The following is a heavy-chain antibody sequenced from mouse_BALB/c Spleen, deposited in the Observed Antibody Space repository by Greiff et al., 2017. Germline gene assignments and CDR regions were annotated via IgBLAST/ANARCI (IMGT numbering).Heavy chain of an antibody. J-gene: IGHJ4*01. Sequence: EVQLVESGGGLVQPGGSRKLSCAASGFTFSSFGMHWVRQAPEKGLEWVAYISSGSSTIYYADTVTGRFTISRDNPKNTLFLQMTSLRSEDTAMYYCARGHYYAMDYWGQGTSVTVSS. V-gene: IGHV5-17*02. CDR3: ARGHYYAMDY. D-gene: IGHD6-1*01. CDR1: GFTFSSFG. CDR2: ISSGSSTI.